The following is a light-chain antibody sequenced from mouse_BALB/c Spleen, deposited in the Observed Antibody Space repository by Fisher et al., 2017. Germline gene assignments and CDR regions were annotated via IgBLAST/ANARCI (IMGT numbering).Light chain of an antibody. J-gene: IGKJ5*01. V-gene: IGKV4-68*01. Sequence: IVMTQSTAIMSASPGEKVTMTCRASSSVSYMHWYQQKPGFSPKLLIYSTSNLAPGVPARFSGSGSGNSYSLTISSMEGEDAATYYCQQWSSNPLTFGAGTKLELK. CDR3: QQWSSNPLT. CDR1: SSVSY. CDR2: STS.